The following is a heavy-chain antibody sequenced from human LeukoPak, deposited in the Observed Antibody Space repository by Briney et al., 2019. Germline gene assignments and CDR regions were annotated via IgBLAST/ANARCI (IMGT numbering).Heavy chain of an antibody. D-gene: IGHD3-16*02. CDR2: ISYDGSNK. J-gene: IGHJ4*02. CDR3: ARGSSLDYDYVWGSYRPEGSFDY. CDR1: GFTFSSYG. Sequence: GGSLRLSCAASGFTFSSYGMHWVRQAPGKGLEWVAVISYDGSNKYYADSVKGRFTISRDNSKNTLYLQMNSLRAEDTAVYYCARGSSLDYDYVWGSYRPEGSFDYWGQGTLVTVSS. V-gene: IGHV3-30*03.